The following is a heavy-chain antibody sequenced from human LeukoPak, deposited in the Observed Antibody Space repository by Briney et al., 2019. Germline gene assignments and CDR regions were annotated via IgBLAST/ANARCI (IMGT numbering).Heavy chain of an antibody. CDR2: INPSGGST. J-gene: IGHJ3*02. CDR1: GYTFTSYY. Sequence: ASAKVSCKASGYTFTSYYMHWVRQAPGQGLEWMGIINPSGGSTSYAQKFQGRVTMTRDTSTSTVYMELSSLRSEDTAVYYCARGAYYYDSSGSNAFDIWGQGTMVTVSS. D-gene: IGHD3-22*01. V-gene: IGHV1-46*01. CDR3: ARGAYYYDSSGSNAFDI.